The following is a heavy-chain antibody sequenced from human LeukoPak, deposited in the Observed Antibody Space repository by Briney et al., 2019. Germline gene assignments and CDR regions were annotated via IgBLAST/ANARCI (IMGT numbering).Heavy chain of an antibody. V-gene: IGHV4-4*09. CDR2: IYSSGRT. CDR1: GGSISNYY. CDR3: ARDLGGSYSSETWFDP. J-gene: IGHJ5*02. Sequence: SETLSLTCTVSGGSISNYYWTWIRQPPGKGLEWIGRIYSSGRTHYSPSLKSRVAISVDTSKNRFSLRLSSVTAADTAVYYCARDLGGSYSSETWFDPWGQGTLVTVSS. D-gene: IGHD1-26*01.